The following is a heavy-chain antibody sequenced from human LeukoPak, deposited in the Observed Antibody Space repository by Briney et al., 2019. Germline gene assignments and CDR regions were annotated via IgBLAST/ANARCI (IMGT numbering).Heavy chain of an antibody. CDR3: ARWGELPAFDI. CDR2: ITNSGNSK. CDR1: EFTFSSYS. Sequence: PGGSLRLSCAASEFTFSSYSMNWVRQAPGKGLEWVSYITNSGNSKSYADSVKGRFTISRDNTKNSLYLQMNGLRAEDTAVYYCARWGELPAFDIWGQGTMVTVSS. D-gene: IGHD1-26*01. J-gene: IGHJ3*02. V-gene: IGHV3-48*01.